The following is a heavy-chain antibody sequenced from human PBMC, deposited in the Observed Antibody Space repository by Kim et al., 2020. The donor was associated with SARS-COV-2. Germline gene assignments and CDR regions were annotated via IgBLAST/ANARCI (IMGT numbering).Heavy chain of an antibody. D-gene: IGHD5-12*01. Sequence: GESLKISCKGSGYSFTSYWIGWVRQMPGKGLEWMGIIYPGDSDTRYSPSFQGQVTISADKSISTAYLQWSSLKASDIAMYYCARMGYSGYDTADFDYWGQGTLVTVSS. CDR3: ARMGYSGYDTADFDY. V-gene: IGHV5-51*01. CDR1: GYSFTSYW. CDR2: IYPGDSDT. J-gene: IGHJ4*02.